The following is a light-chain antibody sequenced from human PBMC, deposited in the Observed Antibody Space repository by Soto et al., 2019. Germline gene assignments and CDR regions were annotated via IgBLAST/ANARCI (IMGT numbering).Light chain of an antibody. Sequence: PGERATLSCRASLSVSSSLAWYQQKPGQAPRLLIYGASSRATGIPDRFSGSGSGTDFTLTISRLEPEDFAVFYCQQYGTSPITVGQGTRLEIK. CDR2: GAS. CDR3: QQYGTSPIT. J-gene: IGKJ5*01. CDR1: LSVSSS. V-gene: IGKV3-20*01.